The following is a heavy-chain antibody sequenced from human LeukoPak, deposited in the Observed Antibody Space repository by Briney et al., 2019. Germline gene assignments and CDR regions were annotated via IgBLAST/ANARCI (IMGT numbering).Heavy chain of an antibody. CDR1: GFTFSSYA. J-gene: IGHJ6*02. CDR3: AKDPQGPWIFGV. CDR2: ISGSGGST. D-gene: IGHD3-3*01. Sequence: PGGSLRLSCAASGFTFSSYAMSWVRQAPGEGLEWVSAISGSGGSTYYADSVKGRFTISRDNSKNTLYLQMNSLRAEDTAVYYCAKDPQGPWIFGVWGQGTTVTVSS. V-gene: IGHV3-23*01.